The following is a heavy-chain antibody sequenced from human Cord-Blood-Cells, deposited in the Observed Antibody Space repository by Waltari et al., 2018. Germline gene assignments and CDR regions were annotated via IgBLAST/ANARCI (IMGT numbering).Heavy chain of an antibody. CDR2: IWYDGSNK. V-gene: IGHV3-33*01. CDR1: GFTFSSYG. Sequence: QVQLVESGGGVVQPGRSLRLPCAASGFTFSSYGLPWVRQAPGKGLEWVAVIWYDGSNKYYADSVKGRFTISRDNSKNTLYLQMNSLRAEDTAVYYCARAEYWYFDLWGRGTLVTVSS. J-gene: IGHJ2*01. CDR3: ARAEYWYFDL.